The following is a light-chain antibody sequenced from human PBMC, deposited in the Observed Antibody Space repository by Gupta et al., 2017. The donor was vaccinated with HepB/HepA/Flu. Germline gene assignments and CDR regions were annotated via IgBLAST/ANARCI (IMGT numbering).Light chain of an antibody. J-gene: IGKJ1*01. V-gene: IGKV1-6*01. CDR1: QGIRND. CDR3: LQDYSYPWT. Sequence: AIQMTQSPSPLSASVRDRVTITCRASQGIRNDLGWFQQKPGKAPKLLIYAASSLQSGVPSRFSGSGSGTDFTLTISSLRPEDFATYYCLQDYSYPWTFGRGTKVEIK. CDR2: AAS.